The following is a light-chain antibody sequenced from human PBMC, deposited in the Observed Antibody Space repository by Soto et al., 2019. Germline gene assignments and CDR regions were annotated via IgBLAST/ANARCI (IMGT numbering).Light chain of an antibody. Sequence: QSVLTQPPSVSAAPGQTVTISCSGTSSNIGNNYVFWYQQLPRTAPQLLIYYNDKRPSGIPDRFSGSKSGTSATLGITGRLTGDEADYYCATWDRSRSVGVFGGGTKVTVL. V-gene: IGLV1-51*01. CDR3: ATWDRSRSVGV. CDR2: YND. CDR1: SSNIGNNY. J-gene: IGLJ2*01.